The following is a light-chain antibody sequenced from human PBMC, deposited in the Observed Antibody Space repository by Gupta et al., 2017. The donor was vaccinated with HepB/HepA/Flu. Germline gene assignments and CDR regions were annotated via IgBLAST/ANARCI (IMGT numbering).Light chain of an antibody. V-gene: IGLV1-51*02. CDR1: SSNIGNNY. CDR2: ENY. J-gene: IGLJ3*02. CDR3: GTWDTTLSGGV. Sequence: QSVLTQPPSVSAPSGQTVTISCSGSSSNIGNNYVSWYQQLPGSAPKLLIFENYKRPSGIPDRFSGSKSGTSATLGITGLQTGDEAIYYCGTWDTTLSGGVFGGGTKLTVL.